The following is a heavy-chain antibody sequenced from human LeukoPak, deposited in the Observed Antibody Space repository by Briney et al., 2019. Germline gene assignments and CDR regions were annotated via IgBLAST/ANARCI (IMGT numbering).Heavy chain of an antibody. CDR2: IIPIFGTA. CDR3: ARELGILGAFDI. Sequence: SVRVSCKASGGTFSSYAISWVRQAPGQGLEWMGGIIPIFGTANYAQKFQGRVTITTDESTSTAYMGLSSLRSEDTAVYYCARELGILGAFDIWGQGTMVTVSS. J-gene: IGHJ3*02. CDR1: GGTFSSYA. D-gene: IGHD7-27*01. V-gene: IGHV1-69*05.